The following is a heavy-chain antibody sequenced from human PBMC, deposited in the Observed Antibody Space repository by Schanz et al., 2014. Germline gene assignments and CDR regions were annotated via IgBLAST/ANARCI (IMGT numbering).Heavy chain of an antibody. CDR1: GFGFSSYS. J-gene: IGHJ4*02. CDR2: ISGSSRTI. D-gene: IGHD1-26*01. Sequence: EVQLVESGGGLIQPGGSLRLSCAASGFGFSSYSMNWVRQAPGKGLEWVSYISGSSRTIYYADSMKGRFTVSRDNAENALYLQMNSLRAEDTGLYFCARGGSGSHYLLDYWGQGTLVTVSS. V-gene: IGHV3-48*01. CDR3: ARGGSGSHYLLDY.